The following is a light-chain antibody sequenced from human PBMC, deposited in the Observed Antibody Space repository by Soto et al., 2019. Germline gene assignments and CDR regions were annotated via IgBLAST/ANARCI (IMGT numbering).Light chain of an antibody. CDR2: EAS. Sequence: DIQMTQSPSTLSASVGDRVTITCRASETVIRWVAWYQQKPGKAPKLLIYEASNSESGVPSRFSGSGSGTEFTLTISSLQPDGFATYYCQQYNTYFRMFGQGTKVEI. J-gene: IGKJ1*01. CDR1: ETVIRW. V-gene: IGKV1-5*03. CDR3: QQYNTYFRM.